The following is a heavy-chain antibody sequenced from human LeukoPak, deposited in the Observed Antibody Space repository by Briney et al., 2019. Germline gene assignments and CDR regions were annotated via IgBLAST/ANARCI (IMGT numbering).Heavy chain of an antibody. CDR2: VFHRGSP. J-gene: IGHJ6*02. CDR1: DGSISNYY. D-gene: IGHD4-11*01. CDR3: ARQAYTNLPWGMDV. Sequence: PSETLSLTCTVSDGSISNYYWSWIRQTPGKDLEWIGCVFHRGSPTYNPSLKSRVTMSVHTSQNRFSLRLSSVTAADTAIYYCARQAYTNLPWGMDVWGQGTTVTVSS. V-gene: IGHV4-59*08.